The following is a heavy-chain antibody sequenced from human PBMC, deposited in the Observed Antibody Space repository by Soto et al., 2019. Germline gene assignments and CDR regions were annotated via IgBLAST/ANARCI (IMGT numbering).Heavy chain of an antibody. CDR2: ISSGAISI. CDR3: ARDEGEFLTGNWFDP. CDR1: GFTFSDYY. V-gene: IGHV3-11*01. Sequence: QVQLVESGGGLVKPGGSLRLSCAASGFTFSDYYMSWIRQAPGKGLEWVSYISSGAISISYADSEKGRFTISRDNAKNSLYLQMNSLRAEDTAVYYCARDEGEFLTGNWFDPWGQGTLVTVSS. D-gene: IGHD3-10*01. J-gene: IGHJ5*02.